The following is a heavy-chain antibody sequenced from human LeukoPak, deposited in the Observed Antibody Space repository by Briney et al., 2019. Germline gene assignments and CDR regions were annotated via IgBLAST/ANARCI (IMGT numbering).Heavy chain of an antibody. Sequence: ASVKVSCKASGYTFTNSAISWVRQAPGQGLEWMAWISNHNGNTDYAQNFQRRVTLTTDTSTSTTYMELSSLRSDDPAASFFSRQTYDGNGGNRRGDDAFDVWGQGTMVTVSS. CDR2: ISNHNGNT. CDR3: SRQTYDGNGGNRRGDDAFDV. CDR1: GYTFTNSA. J-gene: IGHJ3*01. V-gene: IGHV1-18*01. D-gene: IGHD3-22*01.